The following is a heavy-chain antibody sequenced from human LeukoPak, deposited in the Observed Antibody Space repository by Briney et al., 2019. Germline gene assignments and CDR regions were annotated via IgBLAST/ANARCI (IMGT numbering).Heavy chain of an antibody. Sequence: GGSLRLSCAASGFTFSSYEMNWVRQAPGKGLEWVSYIGSSGSTIYYADSVKGRFTISRDNAKNPLYLQMNSLRAEDTAVYYCARVLANGGYDPGFDYWGQGTLVTVSS. D-gene: IGHD5-12*01. V-gene: IGHV3-48*03. CDR1: GFTFSSYE. CDR3: ARVLANGGYDPGFDY. CDR2: IGSSGSTI. J-gene: IGHJ4*02.